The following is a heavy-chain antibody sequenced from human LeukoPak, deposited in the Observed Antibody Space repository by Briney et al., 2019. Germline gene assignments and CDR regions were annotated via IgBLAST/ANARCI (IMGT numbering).Heavy chain of an antibody. D-gene: IGHD6-19*01. CDR1: VYTFTIYD. CDR2: MNPNSGNT. Sequence: ASVNVSFTASVYTFTIYDVNWVRQTPGQGLEWMGWMNPNSGNTEYAQKFQGRVTMTWDTSISTAYMDLHSLRSEDTAVYYCGRALPSSGWVDYWGQGSLVTVSS. V-gene: IGHV1-8*01. CDR3: GRALPSSGWVDY. J-gene: IGHJ4*02.